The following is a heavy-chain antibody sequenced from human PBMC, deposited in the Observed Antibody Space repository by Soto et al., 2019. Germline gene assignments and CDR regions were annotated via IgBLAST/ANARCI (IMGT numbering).Heavy chain of an antibody. CDR2: IYRTGST. J-gene: IGHJ4*02. CDR3: ASRDPGTSVDY. V-gene: IGHV4-4*02. D-gene: IGHD1-7*01. Sequence: QVQLQESGPGLVKPSGTLSLTCAVSGGSFTSNNWWTWVRQPPGQGLEWIGEIYRTGSTNYNPSHKSRGTISLDKSETQFPLKVTSLTAADTAVYYCASRDPGTSVDYWGQGTLVTVSS. CDR1: GGSFTSNNW.